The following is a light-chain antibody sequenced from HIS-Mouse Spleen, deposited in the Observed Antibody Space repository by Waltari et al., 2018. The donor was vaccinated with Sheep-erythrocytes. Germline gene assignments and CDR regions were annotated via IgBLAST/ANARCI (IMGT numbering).Light chain of an antibody. CDR1: KLGDKY. J-gene: IGLJ2*01. CDR2: QDS. CDR3: QAWDSSTAV. V-gene: IGLV3-1*01. Sequence: SYELTQPPSVSVSPGQQASITCSGGKLGDKYACWYQQKPGQSPVLVIYQDSKRPSGIPERFSGSNSGNTATLTISGTQAMDEADYYCQAWDSSTAVFGGGTKLTVL.